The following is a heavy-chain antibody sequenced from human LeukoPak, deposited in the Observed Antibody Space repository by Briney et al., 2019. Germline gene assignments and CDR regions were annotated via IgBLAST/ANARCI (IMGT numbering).Heavy chain of an antibody. CDR1: GGSISSDTW. CDR2: IYHSGST. J-gene: IGHJ4*02. Sequence: SGTLSLTCAVSGGSISSDTWWSWVRQPPGKGLEWIGEIYHSGSTNYNPSLKSRLTISVDKSKNQFSLKLSSVTAADTAVYYCASGDFSAPLVTSWGNFDYWGQGTLVTVSS. D-gene: IGHD3-10*01. CDR3: ASGDFSAPLVTSWGNFDY. V-gene: IGHV4-4*02.